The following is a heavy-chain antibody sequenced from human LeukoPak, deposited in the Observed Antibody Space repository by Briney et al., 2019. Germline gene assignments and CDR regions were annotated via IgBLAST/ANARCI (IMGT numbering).Heavy chain of an antibody. V-gene: IGHV4-34*01. CDR2: ISHSGST. D-gene: IGHD2-15*01. Sequence: SETLSLTCAVYGGSFSAYYWSWIRQPPGKGLEWIGEISHSGSTNYNPSLKSRVTISVDTSKNQFSLKLSSVTAADTAVYYCARGSFCSGDSCFKPWFDPWGRGTLVTVSS. CDR1: GGSFSAYY. J-gene: IGHJ5*02. CDR3: ARGSFCSGDSCFKPWFDP.